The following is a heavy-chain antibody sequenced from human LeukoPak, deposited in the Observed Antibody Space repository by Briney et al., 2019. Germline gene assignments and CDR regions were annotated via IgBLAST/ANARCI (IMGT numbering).Heavy chain of an antibody. CDR3: AKSSGSGSYRLLDP. J-gene: IGHJ5*02. CDR1: GFTFSNFE. CDR2: IDFSGSTI. V-gene: IGHV3-48*03. Sequence: PGGSLRLSCAASGFTFSNFEMNWVRQAPGKGLEWVSYIDFSGSTIYYADSVKGRFTISRDNSKDTLYLQMNSLRAEDTAVYYCAKSSGSGSYRLLDPWGQGTLVTVSS. D-gene: IGHD1-26*01.